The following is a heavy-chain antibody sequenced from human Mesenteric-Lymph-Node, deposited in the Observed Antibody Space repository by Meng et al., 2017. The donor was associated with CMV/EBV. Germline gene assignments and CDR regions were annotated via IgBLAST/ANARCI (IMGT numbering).Heavy chain of an antibody. V-gene: IGHV1-8*03. Sequence: ASVKVSCKASGYTFTSYDINWVRQATGQGLEWMGWMNPNSGNTGYAQKFQGRVTITRNTSISTAYTGLSSLRSEDTAVYYCARGRGGYCSSTSCLFDYWGQGTLVTVSS. CDR1: GYTFTSYD. D-gene: IGHD2-2*01. J-gene: IGHJ4*02. CDR3: ARGRGGYCSSTSCLFDY. CDR2: MNPNSGNT.